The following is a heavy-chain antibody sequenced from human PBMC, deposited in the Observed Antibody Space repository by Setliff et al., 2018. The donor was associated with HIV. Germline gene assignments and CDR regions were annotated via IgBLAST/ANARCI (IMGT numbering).Heavy chain of an antibody. CDR1: GGSISRYY. J-gene: IGHJ4*02. CDR3: ARGRPDDSVGFGY. D-gene: IGHD3-22*01. CDR2: IYYSGST. V-gene: IGHV4-59*01. Sequence: SETLSLTCTVSGGSISRYYWSWIRQPPGKGLEWIGYIYYSGSTNYNPSLKSRVTISVDTSKNQFSLKLTSVTAADTAVYYCARGRPDDSVGFGYWGQGTLVTVSS.